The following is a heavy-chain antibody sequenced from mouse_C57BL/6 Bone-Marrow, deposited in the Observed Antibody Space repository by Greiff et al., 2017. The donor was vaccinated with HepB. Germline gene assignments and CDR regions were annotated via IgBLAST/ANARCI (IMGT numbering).Heavy chain of an antibody. Sequence: EVHLVESGGGLVQPGGSLSLSCAASGFTFTDYYMSWVRQPPGKALEWLGFIRNKDNGYTTEYSASVKGRFTISRDTSQSILSLQMNALRAEDSATYYCARYPLGFRRAMDYWGQGTSVTVSS. J-gene: IGHJ4*01. CDR2: IRNKDNGYTT. CDR3: ARYPLGFRRAMDY. D-gene: IGHD4-1*01. CDR1: GFTFTDYY. V-gene: IGHV7-3*01.